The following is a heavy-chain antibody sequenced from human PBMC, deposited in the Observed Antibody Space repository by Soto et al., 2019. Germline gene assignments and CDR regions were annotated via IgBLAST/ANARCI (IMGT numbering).Heavy chain of an antibody. D-gene: IGHD6-13*01. CDR1: GFTFNTYG. CDR3: AKDLYSSSRKGYCDL. J-gene: IGHJ2*01. CDR2: ISYDGSKK. V-gene: IGHV3-30*18. Sequence: SLRLSCVASGFTFNTYGMHWARQAPGKGLEWVATISYDGSKKYYADSVKGRFTISRDNSKNTLYLQMDSLRAEDTALFYCAKDLYSSSRKGYCDLWGPGTLVTVSS.